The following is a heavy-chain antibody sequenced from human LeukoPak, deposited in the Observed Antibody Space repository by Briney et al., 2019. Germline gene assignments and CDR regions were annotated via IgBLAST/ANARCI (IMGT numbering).Heavy chain of an antibody. J-gene: IGHJ4*02. V-gene: IGHV3-30-3*01. CDR3: ARGSHYYGSGNSFDY. D-gene: IGHD3-10*01. CDR2: ISYDGSNK. CDR1: GFTFSSYD. Sequence: GGSLRLSCAASGFTFSSYDMQWVRQAPGKGLEWVAVISYDGSNKYYADSVKGRFTISRDNSKNTQYLQVNSLRAEDSAVYYCARGSHYYGSGNSFDYWGQGTLVTVSS.